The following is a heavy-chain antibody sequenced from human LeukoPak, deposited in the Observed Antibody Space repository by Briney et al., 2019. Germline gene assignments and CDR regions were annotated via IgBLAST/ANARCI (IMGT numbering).Heavy chain of an antibody. CDR1: GYSISSGYY. J-gene: IGHJ4*02. CDR2: ISHSGST. Sequence: SETLSLTCTVSGYSISSGYYWGWIRQPPGKGLEWIATISHSGSTYYNPSLKSQVTISVDTSKNQFSLKLSSVTAADTAVYYCARGGLDYFDYWGQGTLVTVSS. CDR3: ARGGLDYFDY. V-gene: IGHV4-38-2*02. D-gene: IGHD6-19*01.